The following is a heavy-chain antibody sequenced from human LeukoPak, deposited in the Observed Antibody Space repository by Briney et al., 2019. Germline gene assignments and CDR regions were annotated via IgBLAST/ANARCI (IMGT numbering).Heavy chain of an antibody. V-gene: IGHV3-48*03. CDR1: GFTFTNYE. Sequence: GGSLRLSCAASGFTFTNYEMNWVRQAPGKGLEWVSYISSTGSNIYYADSVKGRFTISRDNAKNSLYLLMNSLRTEDTAVYYCAATYYYDGSGDYWGQGTLVTVSS. D-gene: IGHD3-22*01. CDR3: AATYYYDGSGDY. J-gene: IGHJ4*02. CDR2: ISSTGSNI.